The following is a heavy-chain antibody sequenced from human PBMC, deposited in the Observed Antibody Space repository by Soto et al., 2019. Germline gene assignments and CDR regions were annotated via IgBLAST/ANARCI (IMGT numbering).Heavy chain of an antibody. Sequence: PSETLSLTCTVSGGSIGSGGYYWSWIRQHPGKGLEWIGYIYYSGSTYYNPSLKSRVTISVDTSKNQFSLKLSSVTAADTAVYYCAREPGTGNPQVGSWYYYGMDVWGQGTTVTVSS. CDR3: AREPGTGNPQVGSWYYYGMDV. CDR2: IYYSGST. D-gene: IGHD3-10*01. J-gene: IGHJ6*02. V-gene: IGHV4-31*03. CDR1: GGSIGSGGYY.